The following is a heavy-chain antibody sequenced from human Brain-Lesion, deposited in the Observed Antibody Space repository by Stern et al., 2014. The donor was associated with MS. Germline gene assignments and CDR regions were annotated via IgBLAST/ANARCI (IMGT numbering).Heavy chain of an antibody. Sequence: VQLVQSGAEVKKPGSSVKVSCQASGGSFINNVISWVRQAPGQGLEWMGGTIPFFGTALYSQKFRGRVTITADESTRSASTELCSLRTDDTAVYCGARAASTTSSYNFWGPGTLVTVSS. V-gene: IGHV1-69*01. CDR3: ARAASTTSSYNF. D-gene: IGHD3-10*01. J-gene: IGHJ4*02. CDR1: GGSFINNV. CDR2: TIPFFGTA.